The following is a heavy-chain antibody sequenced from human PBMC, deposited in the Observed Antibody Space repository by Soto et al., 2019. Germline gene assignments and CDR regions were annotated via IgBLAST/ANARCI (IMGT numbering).Heavy chain of an antibody. D-gene: IGHD2-8*02. Sequence: ASVKVSCKASGYTFTSNSIGWVRQAPGQGLEWMGWINVYNGNTKYAQQLQGRVTLTTDTSPSTAYIYLRSLRSDDTAVYYCARISTGTSGCIPDYWGRRHLVTLSS. CDR3: ARISTGTSGCIPDY. V-gene: IGHV1-18*04. CDR2: INVYNGNT. J-gene: IGHJ4*02. CDR1: GYTFTSNS.